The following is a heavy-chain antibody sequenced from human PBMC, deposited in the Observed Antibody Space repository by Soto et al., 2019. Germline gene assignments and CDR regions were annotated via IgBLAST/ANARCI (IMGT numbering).Heavy chain of an antibody. CDR3: ARESEELTSNFGY. V-gene: IGHV3-21*01. Sequence: GGSLRLSCAASGFTFTRYSMNWVRQAPGKGLEWVSSISSTTNYIYYADSMKGRFTVSRDNAKNSVYLEMNSLSAEDTAVYYWARESEELTSNFGYWGQGTRVSVSS. CDR2: ISSTTNYI. CDR1: GFTFTRYS. J-gene: IGHJ4*02. D-gene: IGHD1-7*01.